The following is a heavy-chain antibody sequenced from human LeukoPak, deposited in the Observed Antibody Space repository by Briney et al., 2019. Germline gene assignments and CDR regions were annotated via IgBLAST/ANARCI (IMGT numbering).Heavy chain of an antibody. J-gene: IGHJ4*02. CDR3: ATGVGDVEVPGAISNY. Sequence: ASVKVSCKASGYTFTGYYMHWVRQAPGQGLEWMGGFDPEDGEAIYAQKFQGRVTMTEDTSTDTAYMELSSLRSEDTAVYYCATGVGDVEVPGAISNYWGQGTLVTVSS. CDR1: GYTFTGYY. V-gene: IGHV1-24*01. D-gene: IGHD2-2*02. CDR2: FDPEDGEA.